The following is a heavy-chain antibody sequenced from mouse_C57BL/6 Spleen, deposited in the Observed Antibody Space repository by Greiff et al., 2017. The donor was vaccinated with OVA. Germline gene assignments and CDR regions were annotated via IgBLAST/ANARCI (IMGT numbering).Heavy chain of an antibody. D-gene: IGHD2-2*01. CDR1: GYSFTGYY. CDR3: ARSGLRRDFDY. J-gene: IGHJ2*01. CDR2: INPSTGGT. Sequence: DVQLQESGPELVKPGASVKISCKASGYSFTGYYMNWVKQSPEKSLEWIGEINPSTGGTTYNQKFKAKATLTVDKSSSTAYMQLKSLTSEDSAVYYCARSGLRRDFDYWGQGTTLTVSS. V-gene: IGHV1-42*01.